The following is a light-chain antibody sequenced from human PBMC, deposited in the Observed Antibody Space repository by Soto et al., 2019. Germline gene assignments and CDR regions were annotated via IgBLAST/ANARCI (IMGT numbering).Light chain of an antibody. CDR2: SAS. J-gene: IGKJ1*01. V-gene: IGKV4-1*01. CDR1: QSILYSSNNHNY. CDR3: HQYYRPSWT. Sequence: DIVMTQSPDSLAVSLGERATINCKSSQSILYSSNNHNYLAWYQQKPGQPPKMIIYSASTRESGVPDRFTGSGSGTDFTLTINSLQAEDVAVYYCHQYYRPSWTFGQGTKVEIK.